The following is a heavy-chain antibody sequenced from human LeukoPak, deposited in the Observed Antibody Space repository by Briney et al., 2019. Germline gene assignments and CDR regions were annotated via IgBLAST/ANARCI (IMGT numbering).Heavy chain of an antibody. V-gene: IGHV4-31*02. CDR1: GFTFSSYA. J-gene: IGHJ4*02. Sequence: LRLSCAASGFTFSSYAMSWVRQHPGKGLEWIGYIYYSGSTYYNPSLKSRVTISADTSKNQFSLKLTSVTAADTAVYYCARALRPSSSLEWGQGTLVTVSS. CDR3: ARALRPSSSLE. CDR2: IYYSGST. D-gene: IGHD6-13*01.